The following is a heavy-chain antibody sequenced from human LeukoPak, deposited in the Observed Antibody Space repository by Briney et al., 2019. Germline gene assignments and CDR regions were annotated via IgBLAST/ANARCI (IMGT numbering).Heavy chain of an antibody. J-gene: IGHJ3*02. CDR3: AKDYGSGWYGVFDI. CDR2: ISADSGNA. CDR1: GYSFSSYG. V-gene: IGHV1-18*01. Sequence: ASVKVSCKASGYSFSSYGMSWVRQAPGQGLEWMGWISADSGNAKYAQKIQGRVTMTTDTSTNIAYMELRSLRSDDTAVYYCAKDYGSGWYGVFDIWGQGTMVIVSS. D-gene: IGHD6-19*01.